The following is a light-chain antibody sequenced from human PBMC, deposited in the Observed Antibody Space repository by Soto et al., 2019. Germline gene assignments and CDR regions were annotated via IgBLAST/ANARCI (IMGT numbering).Light chain of an antibody. CDR2: EVS. V-gene: IGLV2-8*01. J-gene: IGLJ2*01. CDR1: SRDVGGYNY. Sequence: QSALTQPPSASGSPGQSVTISCTGTSRDVGGYNYVSWYQQHPGKAPKLMIYEVSKRPSGVPDRFSGSKSGNTVSLTVSGLQADDEADYYCSSCAGSDNLVFGGGTQLTVL. CDR3: SSCAGSDNLV.